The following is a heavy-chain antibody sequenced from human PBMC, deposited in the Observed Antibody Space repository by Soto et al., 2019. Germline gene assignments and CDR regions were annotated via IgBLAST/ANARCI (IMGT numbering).Heavy chain of an antibody. J-gene: IGHJ3*02. Sequence: AGGSLRLSCAAPGFTFTTHAISWVRPAPGKGVEWVSSIGVSGGGTNYADSVKGRFTISRDNSKNTLYLQMSSLRAEDTAVYYCAKDYYGSGSYYSLGAFDIWGQGTMVTV. CDR1: GFTFTTHA. V-gene: IGHV3-23*01. CDR2: IGVSGGGT. D-gene: IGHD3-10*01. CDR3: AKDYYGSGSYYSLGAFDI.